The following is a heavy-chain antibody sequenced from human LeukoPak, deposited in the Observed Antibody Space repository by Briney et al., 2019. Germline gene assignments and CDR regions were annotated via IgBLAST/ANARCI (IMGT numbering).Heavy chain of an antibody. D-gene: IGHD3-10*01. CDR2: MNPNNNNT. CDR1: GYTLTSYN. J-gene: IGHJ5*02. V-gene: IGHV1-8*01. CDR3: ARGPAPHYCSGSSWFDP. Sequence: ASVKVSCKASGYTLTSYNINWVRQATGQGLEWMGWMNPNNNNTGSAQKFQGRVTMTRNIFISTAYMELSSLRSEDTAVYYCARGPAPHYCSGSSWFDPWGQGTLVNVSP.